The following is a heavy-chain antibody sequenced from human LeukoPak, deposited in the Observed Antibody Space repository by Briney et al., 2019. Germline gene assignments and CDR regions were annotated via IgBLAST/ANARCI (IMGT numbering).Heavy chain of an antibody. CDR3: ASGSSSGGPLTFDY. D-gene: IGHD6-6*01. J-gene: IGHJ4*02. Sequence: ASVKVSCKASGYTFTSYGISWVRQAPGQGLEWVGWISAYNGNTNYAQKLQGRVTMTTDTSTSTAYMELRSLRSDDTAVYYCASGSSSGGPLTFDYWGQGTLVTVSS. CDR2: ISAYNGNT. CDR1: GYTFTSYG. V-gene: IGHV1-18*01.